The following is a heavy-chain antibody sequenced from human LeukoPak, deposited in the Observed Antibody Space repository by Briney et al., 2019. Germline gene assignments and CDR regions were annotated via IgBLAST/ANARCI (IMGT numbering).Heavy chain of an antibody. CDR3: ARDWGIYDILTGYYPNGWFDP. D-gene: IGHD3-9*01. Sequence: GGSLRLSCAASGFTFSSYGMHWVRQAPGKGLEWVAVIWYDGSNKYYADSVKGRFTISRDNSKNTLYLQMKSLRAEDTAVYYCARDWGIYDILTGYYPNGWFDPWGQGTLVTVSS. V-gene: IGHV3-33*01. CDR2: IWYDGSNK. J-gene: IGHJ5*02. CDR1: GFTFSSYG.